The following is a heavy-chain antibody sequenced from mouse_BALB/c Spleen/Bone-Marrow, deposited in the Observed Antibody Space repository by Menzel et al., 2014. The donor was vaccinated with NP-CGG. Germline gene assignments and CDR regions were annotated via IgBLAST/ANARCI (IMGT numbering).Heavy chain of an antibody. CDR2: INSNGGTT. D-gene: IGHD2-13*01. CDR3: ARGLYYVAYGPGFAY. J-gene: IGHJ3*01. Sequence: EAKLMESGGGLVQPGGSLKLSCAASGFTFSNYGMSWVRQTPDKRLDLVATINSNGGTTYYPDSVKGRFTISRDNAKNTLYLQMSSLKSEDTAMYFCARGLYYVAYGPGFAYWGQGTLVTVSA. CDR1: GFTFSNYG. V-gene: IGHV5-6-3*01.